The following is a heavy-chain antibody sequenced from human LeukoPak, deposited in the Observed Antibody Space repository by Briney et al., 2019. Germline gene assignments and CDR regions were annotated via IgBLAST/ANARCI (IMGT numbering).Heavy chain of an antibody. CDR3: ARAGVGAIYYFDY. Sequence: QPGGSLRLSCAASGFTFSNYGMHWVRQAPGEGLEWVALIWYDGSNKYYADSVRGRFTISKDNSKNTLYLQMKSLRVEDTAVYYCARAGVGAIYYFDYWGQGTLVTVSS. CDR2: IWYDGSNK. CDR1: GFTFSNYG. D-gene: IGHD1-26*01. V-gene: IGHV3-33*01. J-gene: IGHJ4*02.